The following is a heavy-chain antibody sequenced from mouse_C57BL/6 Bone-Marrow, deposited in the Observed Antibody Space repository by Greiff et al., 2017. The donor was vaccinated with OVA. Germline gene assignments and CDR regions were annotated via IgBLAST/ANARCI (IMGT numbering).Heavy chain of an antibody. D-gene: IGHD1-1*01. J-gene: IGHJ2*01. CDR1: GYTFTSYW. CDR2: IHPNSGST. CDR3: ASSFYYYGSSYVGY. Sequence: QVQLQQPGAELVKPGASVKLSCKASGYTFTSYWMHWVKQRPGQGLEWIGMIHPNSGSTNYNEKFKSKATLTVDKSSSTAYMQLSSLTSEDSAVYYCASSFYYYGSSYVGYWGQGTTLTVSS. V-gene: IGHV1-64*01.